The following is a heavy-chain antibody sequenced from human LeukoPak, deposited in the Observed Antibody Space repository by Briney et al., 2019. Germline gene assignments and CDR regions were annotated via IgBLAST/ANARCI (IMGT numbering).Heavy chain of an antibody. Sequence: GASVKVSCKTSGYIFIHYEVSWVRQAPGQGLEWMGWMNPKSGDTGYEQKFQGRITITRDSSISTVYMELSSLRSEDTALYYCARGRYMDVWGKGTTVTVSS. CDR2: MNPKSGDT. J-gene: IGHJ6*03. CDR3: ARGRYMDV. V-gene: IGHV1-8*02. CDR1: GYIFIHYE.